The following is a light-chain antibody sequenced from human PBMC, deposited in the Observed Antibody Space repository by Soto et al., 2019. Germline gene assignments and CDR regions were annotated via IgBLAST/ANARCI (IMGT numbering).Light chain of an antibody. Sequence: EIVLTQSPGTLSLSPGERATLSCRASQSVSSSYLAWYQQKPGQAPRLLISGASSRATGIPDRFSGRGSGTDFTLTISRLEPEDFAVYYCQQYGSSPYTLGQGTKLEIK. CDR2: GAS. CDR3: QQYGSSPYT. CDR1: QSVSSSY. V-gene: IGKV3-20*01. J-gene: IGKJ2*01.